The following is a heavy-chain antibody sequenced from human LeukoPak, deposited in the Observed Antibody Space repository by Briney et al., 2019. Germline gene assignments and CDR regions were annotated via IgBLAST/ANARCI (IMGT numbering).Heavy chain of an antibody. CDR2: IESDGTST. D-gene: IGHD1-26*01. V-gene: IGHV3-74*01. Sequence: GGSLRLSCAASGFTFTTSWMHWFRQAPGKGLVWVSRIESDGTSTTYADSVKGRFTISRDNAKNTLYLQMNSLRAEDTAVYYCAKGWAQYSSDWGQGTMVTVSS. CDR3: AKGWAQYSSD. CDR1: GFTFTTSW. J-gene: IGHJ3*01.